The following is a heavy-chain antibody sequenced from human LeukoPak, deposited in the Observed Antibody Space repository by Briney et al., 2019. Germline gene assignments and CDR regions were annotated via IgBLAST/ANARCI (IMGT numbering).Heavy chain of an antibody. D-gene: IGHD1-14*01. J-gene: IGHJ4*02. CDR2: IYHSGST. CDR1: GGSISSGGYS. Sequence: SQTLSLTCAVSGGSISSGGYSWSWIRQPPGKGLEWIGYIYHSGSTYYNPSLKNRVTISVDRSKNQFSLKLSSVTAADTAVYYCARDAGARTNFDYWGQGTLVTVSS. V-gene: IGHV4-30-2*01. CDR3: ARDAGARTNFDY.